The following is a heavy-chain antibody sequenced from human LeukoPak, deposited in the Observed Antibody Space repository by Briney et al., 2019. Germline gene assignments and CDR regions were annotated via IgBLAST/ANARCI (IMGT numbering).Heavy chain of an antibody. CDR2: IRYDGSNE. CDR3: AKATGYLL. D-gene: IGHD1-14*01. J-gene: IGHJ4*02. Sequence: SGGSLRLSCAASGFTFSSYGMHWVRQAPGKGLEWVSFIRYDGSNEYYADSVRGRFTISRDNSENTLFLRMNSLRAEDTAVYYCAKATGYLLWGQGTLVIVSS. CDR1: GFTFSSYG. V-gene: IGHV3-30*02.